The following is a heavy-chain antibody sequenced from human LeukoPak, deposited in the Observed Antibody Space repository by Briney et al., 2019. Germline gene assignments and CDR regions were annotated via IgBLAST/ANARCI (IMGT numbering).Heavy chain of an antibody. D-gene: IGHD6-19*01. CDR2: IYYSGST. Sequence: SETLPLTCTVSGGSISSYFWSWIRQPPGKGLEWIGYIYYSGSTNYNPSLKSRDTMSVDTSKNQFSLKLSSVTAADTAVYYCARIDRAVAGTIDYWGQGTLVTVSS. V-gene: IGHV4-59*08. CDR3: ARIDRAVAGTIDY. CDR1: GGSISSYF. J-gene: IGHJ4*02.